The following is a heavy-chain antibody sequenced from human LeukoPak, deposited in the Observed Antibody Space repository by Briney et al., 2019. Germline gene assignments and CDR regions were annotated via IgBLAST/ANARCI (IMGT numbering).Heavy chain of an antibody. V-gene: IGHV4-31*03. CDR3: ARSARGGVAHFDY. J-gene: IGHJ4*02. CDR2: IYYSGSA. CDR1: GGSISSGGYY. Sequence: SETLSLTCTVSGGSISSGGYYWSWIRQHPGKGLEWIGYIYYSGSAYYNPSFKSRVTISVDTSKNQFSLKLSSVTAADTAVYYCARSARGGVAHFDYWGQGTLVTVSS. D-gene: IGHD3-10*01.